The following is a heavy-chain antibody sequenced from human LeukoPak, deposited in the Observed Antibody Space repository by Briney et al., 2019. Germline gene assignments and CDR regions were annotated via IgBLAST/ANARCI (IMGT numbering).Heavy chain of an antibody. Sequence: SETLSLTCTVSGGSISSYYWSWIRQPPGKGLEWIGYIYYIGSTNYNSSLKSRVTISVDTSKNQFSLKLSSVTAADTAVYYCARHAQVPSYYYYYYMDVWGKGTTVTVS. CDR1: GGSISSYY. V-gene: IGHV4-59*08. D-gene: IGHD4/OR15-4a*01. J-gene: IGHJ6*03. CDR3: ARHAQVPSYYYYYYMDV. CDR2: IYYIGST.